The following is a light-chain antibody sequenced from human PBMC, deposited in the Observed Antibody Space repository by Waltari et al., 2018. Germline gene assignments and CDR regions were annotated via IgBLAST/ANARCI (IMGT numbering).Light chain of an antibody. V-gene: IGLV1-40*01. CDR3: QSYDSSLFVV. CDR1: SSNIGAGFD. CDR2: GNN. J-gene: IGLJ2*01. Sequence: QSVLTQPPSLSGAPGQRVTISCTGSSSNIGAGFDVHWYQQLPGTAPKLLIFGNNNRPSGVPDRFSGSKSGTSASLAITGLQAEDEADYYCQSYDSSLFVVFGGGTKLTVL.